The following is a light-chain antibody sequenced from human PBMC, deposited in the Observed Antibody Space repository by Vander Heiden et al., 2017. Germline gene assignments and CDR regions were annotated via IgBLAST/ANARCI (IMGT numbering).Light chain of an antibody. J-gene: IGLJ2*01. Sequence: SALPPPASVSASPGQSITISCTGTSSDVGSYDLVSWYQQHPGKAPKLMIYEGSTRPSGVSNRCSGSKAGNTAALTSSGLQAEDEADYYCCSYASSSTLVFGGGTKLTVL. CDR3: CSYASSSTLV. CDR2: EGS. V-gene: IGLV2-23*01. CDR1: SSDVGSYDL.